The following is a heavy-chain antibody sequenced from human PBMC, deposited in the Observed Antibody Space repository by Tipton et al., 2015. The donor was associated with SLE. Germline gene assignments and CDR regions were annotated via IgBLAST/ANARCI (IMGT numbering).Heavy chain of an antibody. V-gene: IGHV4-59*01. CDR3: ARYPLTNWHLDL. J-gene: IGHJ2*01. D-gene: IGHD1-14*01. CDR2: IYYSGSG. Sequence: GLVKPSETLSLTCTVSGGSISNYYWSWIRLPPGKGLECIGYIYYSGSGNYNPSLKSRVTMSIDTSKNQFSMKLSSVTAADSAFYYCARYPLTNWHLDLWGRGTLVTVSS. CDR1: GGSISNYY.